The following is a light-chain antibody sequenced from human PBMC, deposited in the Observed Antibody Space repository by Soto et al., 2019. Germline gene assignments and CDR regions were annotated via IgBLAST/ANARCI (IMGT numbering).Light chain of an antibody. V-gene: IGKV3-15*01. CDR2: GAS. CDR3: QQHHNWRET. Sequence: ELGWTQSPGALSLSPGYRATGSCRASQRVSSNLAWYQHKPGQAPTPLLYGASTRATAAPVRFSGSGSGTEFTLTISSLQSEDFAVSYCQQHHNWRETFGQGTKVDIK. J-gene: IGKJ1*01. CDR1: QRVSSN.